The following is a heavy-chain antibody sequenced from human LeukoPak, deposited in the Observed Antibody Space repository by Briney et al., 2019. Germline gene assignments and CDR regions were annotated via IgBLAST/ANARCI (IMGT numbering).Heavy chain of an antibody. J-gene: IGHJ4*01. CDR3: ARASSGWDLDY. CDR1: GFTFNVFH. CDR2: ITSSGTYI. Sequence: GGSLRLSCAASGFTFNVFHMNWVRQAPGKGLEWISSITSSGTYITYADSIQGRFTISRDNAKNSLYLQMNSLRVDDTALYYCARASSGWDLDYWGHGTLVTVSS. V-gene: IGHV3-21*01. D-gene: IGHD1-26*01.